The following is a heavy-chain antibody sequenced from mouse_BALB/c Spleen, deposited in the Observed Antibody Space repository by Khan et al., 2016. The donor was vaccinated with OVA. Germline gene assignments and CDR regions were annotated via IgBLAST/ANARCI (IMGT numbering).Heavy chain of an antibody. CDR3: TRGGYGAFGY. D-gene: IGHD2-14*01. CDR1: GFTFSDYY. Sequence: EVELVESGGGLVKPGGSLKLSCAASGFTFSDYYMYWVRQTPEKRLEWVATISDGGSYTYFPDSVEGRFTISRDNAKNNLYLQLISLKSEDRAMYYCTRGGYGAFGYWGQGTLVTVSA. V-gene: IGHV5-4*02. CDR2: ISDGGSYT. J-gene: IGHJ3*01.